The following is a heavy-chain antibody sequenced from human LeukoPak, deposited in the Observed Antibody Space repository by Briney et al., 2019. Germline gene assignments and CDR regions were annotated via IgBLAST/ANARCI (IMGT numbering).Heavy chain of an antibody. CDR3: ARDTYYYGSGSYFFDY. V-gene: IGHV3-7*01. CDR2: IKQDGSEK. J-gene: IGHJ4*02. D-gene: IGHD3-10*01. Sequence: PGGSLRLSCAASGFTFSSYWMSWVRQAPGKGLEWVANIKQDGSEKYYVDSVKGRFTISRDNAKNSLYLQMNSLRAEDTAAYYCARDTYYYGSGSYFFDYWGQGTLVTVSS. CDR1: GFTFSSYW.